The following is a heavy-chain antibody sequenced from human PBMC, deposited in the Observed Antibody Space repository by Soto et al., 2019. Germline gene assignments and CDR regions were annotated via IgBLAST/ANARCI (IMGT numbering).Heavy chain of an antibody. J-gene: IGHJ4*02. V-gene: IGHV3-23*01. CDR1: GFTFSSYG. CDR2: INDKGDKT. Sequence: VELLQSGGGLVQPGGSLRLSCAASGFTFSSYGMRWVRQAPGRGLEWVSIINDKGDKTHYEDSVKGRFTISRDNSEKSVYLQLNGLRAEDTAVYYCARRGQLDSWGQGTLVTVS. CDR3: ARRGQLDS. D-gene: IGHD2-2*01.